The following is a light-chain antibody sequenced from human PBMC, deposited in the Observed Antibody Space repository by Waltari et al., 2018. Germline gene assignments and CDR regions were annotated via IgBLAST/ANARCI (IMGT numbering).Light chain of an antibody. V-gene: IGKV3-20*01. CDR3: QQYDGSVVT. Sequence: EIVLPQSPGTLSVSPGERVTVSCRASQTITGSWLTWYHQKPGQALRLLIYGASNRAPGIPDRFSGSGSGTDFTLTISRLEPEDSAVYYCQQYDGSVVTFGGGTKVEIK. CDR1: QTITGSW. CDR2: GAS. J-gene: IGKJ4*01.